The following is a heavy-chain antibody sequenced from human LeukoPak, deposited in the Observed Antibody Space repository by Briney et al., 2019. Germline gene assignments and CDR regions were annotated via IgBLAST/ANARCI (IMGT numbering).Heavy chain of an antibody. V-gene: IGHV3-21*01. D-gene: IGHD6-19*01. J-gene: IGHJ4*02. CDR3: ARMDSGWYYFDY. Sequence: GGSLRLFCAASGFTFSSYSMNWVRQAPGKGLEWVSSISSSSSYIYYADSVKGRFTISRDNAKNSLYLQMHTLRAEDTAVYYCARMDSGWYYFDYWGQGTLVTVSS. CDR2: ISSSSSYI. CDR1: GFTFSSYS.